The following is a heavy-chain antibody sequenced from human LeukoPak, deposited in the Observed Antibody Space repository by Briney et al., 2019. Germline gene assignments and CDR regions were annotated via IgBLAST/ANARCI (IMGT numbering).Heavy chain of an antibody. CDR3: ASPFGGFDY. D-gene: IGHD4-23*01. V-gene: IGHV3-21*01. Sequence: GGSLRLSCAASGFTFSSYSMNWVRQAPGKGLEWVSSISSSSSYIYYADSVKRRFTISRDNAKNSLYLQMNSLRAEDTAVYYCASPFGGFDYWGQGTLVTVSS. J-gene: IGHJ4*02. CDR2: ISSSSSYI. CDR1: GFTFSSYS.